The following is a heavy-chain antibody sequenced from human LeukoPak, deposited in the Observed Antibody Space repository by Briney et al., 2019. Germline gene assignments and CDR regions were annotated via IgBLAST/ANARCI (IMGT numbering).Heavy chain of an antibody. D-gene: IGHD6-13*01. CDR1: GFTVSSNY. J-gene: IGHJ4*02. CDR3: ARPGAAVAGTAFNY. CDR2: IYSDGTT. Sequence: GGSLRLSCAASGFTVSSNYMSWVRQAPGKELEWVSIIYSDGTTYYADSVKGRFTISRDNSKNTVYLQMNSLRAEDTAVYYCARPGAAVAGTAFNYWGQGTLVTVSS. V-gene: IGHV3-66*04.